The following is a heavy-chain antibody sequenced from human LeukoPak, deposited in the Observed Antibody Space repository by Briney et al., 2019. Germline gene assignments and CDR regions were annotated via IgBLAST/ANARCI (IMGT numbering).Heavy chain of an antibody. CDR3: ARDRVGGSGSYPNDYYYYYMDV. CDR2: IIPIFGTA. V-gene: IGHV1-69*13. Sequence: ASVKVSCKASGGTFSSYAISWVRQAPGQGLEWMGGIIPIFGTANYAQKFQGRVTITADESTSTAYMELSSLRSEDTAVYYCARDRVGGSGSYPNDYYYYYMDVWGKGTTVTVSS. D-gene: IGHD3-10*01. CDR1: GGTFSSYA. J-gene: IGHJ6*03.